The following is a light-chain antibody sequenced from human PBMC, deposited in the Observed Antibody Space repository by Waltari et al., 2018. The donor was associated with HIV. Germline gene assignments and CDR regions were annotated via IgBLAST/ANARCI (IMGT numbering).Light chain of an antibody. CDR3: GSYTSSSTLV. Sequence: QSALTQPASVSGSPGQSITISCTGTSSDVGAYNFVSWYQQHPGKAPKPMIYDVSSRPSGVSDRFSGSKSGNTASLTISGLQAEDEADYYCGSYTSSSTLVFGGGTKLTVL. CDR2: DVS. CDR1: SSDVGAYNF. J-gene: IGLJ3*02. V-gene: IGLV2-14*03.